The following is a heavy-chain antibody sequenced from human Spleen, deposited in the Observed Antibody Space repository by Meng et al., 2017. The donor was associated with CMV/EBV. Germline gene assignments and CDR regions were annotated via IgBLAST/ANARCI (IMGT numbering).Heavy chain of an antibody. J-gene: IGHJ4*02. V-gene: IGHV3-30*02. Sequence: GESLKISCAASGVSFSNYGMHWVRQAPGKGLEWVAFIKYDGREKFYGDSVKGRFTISRDDSRNTLYLLMHSLRAEDTAVYYCAKENIFSLLVKVPGGVDYWGLGTLVTVSS. D-gene: IGHD2/OR15-2a*01. CDR1: GVSFSNYG. CDR3: AKENIFSLLVKVPGGVDY. CDR2: IKYDGREK.